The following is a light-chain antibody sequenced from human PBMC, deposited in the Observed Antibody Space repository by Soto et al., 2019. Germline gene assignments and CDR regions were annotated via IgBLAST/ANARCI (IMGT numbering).Light chain of an antibody. CDR2: AAS. Sequence: QLAHPASSLPASIGSRVTINYWASQSISSYLDWYQQKPGKAPKLLIYAASTLQSGVPSRFSGSGSGTDFTLTISSLQPEDVATYYCQKYNSAPLTFGGGTKVDIK. V-gene: IGKV1-27*01. J-gene: IGKJ4*01. CDR1: QSISSY. CDR3: QKYNSAPLT.